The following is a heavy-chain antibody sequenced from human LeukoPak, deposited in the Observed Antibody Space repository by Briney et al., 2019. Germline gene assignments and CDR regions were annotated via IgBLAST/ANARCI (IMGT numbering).Heavy chain of an antibody. CDR2: IYTSGST. CDR3: AREYGGRRNWFDP. J-gene: IGHJ5*02. V-gene: IGHV4-61*02. Sequence: SETLSLTCTVSGGSISSGSYYWSWIRQPAGKGLEWIGRIYTSGSTNYNPSLKSRVTISVDTSKNQFSLKLSSVTAADMAVYYCAREYGGRRNWFDPWGQGTLVTVSS. D-gene: IGHD4-23*01. CDR1: GGSISSGSYY.